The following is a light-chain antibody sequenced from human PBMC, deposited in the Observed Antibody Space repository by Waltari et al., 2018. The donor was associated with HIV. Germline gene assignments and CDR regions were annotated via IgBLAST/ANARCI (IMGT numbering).Light chain of an antibody. V-gene: IGLV1-47*01. Sequence: QSVLTQPPSASGTPGQRATISCFGSNSNIGRNYVYWYQQLPGMAPKLPIYQNNPRPSGCPDRFSGSKSGTSASLAISGLRSDDEADYYCVAWDDRLNLVFGGGTKLTVL. CDR1: NSNIGRNY. J-gene: IGLJ2*01. CDR2: QNN. CDR3: VAWDDRLNLV.